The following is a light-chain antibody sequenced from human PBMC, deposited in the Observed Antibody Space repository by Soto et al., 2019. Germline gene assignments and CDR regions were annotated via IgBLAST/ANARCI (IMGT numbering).Light chain of an antibody. CDR3: QQYNNWPPWT. V-gene: IGKV3-15*01. J-gene: IGKJ1*01. CDR2: GAS. CDR1: QSVSSN. Sequence: DMVMTHSAATLSASPGERATLSSRASQSVSSNLAWYQQKPAQAPRLLIYGASTRATGIPARFSGSGSATEFTPTISSLQSEDFAVYYCQQYNNWPPWTFGQGTKVDIK.